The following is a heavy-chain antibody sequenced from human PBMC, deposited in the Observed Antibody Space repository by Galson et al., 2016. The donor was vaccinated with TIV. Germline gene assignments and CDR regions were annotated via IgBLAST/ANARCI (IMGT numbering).Heavy chain of an antibody. Sequence: SLRLSCAVSGFTFSTYDMNWVRQAPGKGLEWLSYISNSGLTTYYADSVKGRFTISRDNARNSLYLQMNSLRAEETAIYYCVRSYDFWTTYRGIADDAFDIWGQGTVVTVSS. CDR2: ISNSGLTT. J-gene: IGHJ3*02. CDR3: VRSYDFWTTYRGIADDAFDI. V-gene: IGHV3-48*03. CDR1: GFTFSTYD. D-gene: IGHD3/OR15-3a*01.